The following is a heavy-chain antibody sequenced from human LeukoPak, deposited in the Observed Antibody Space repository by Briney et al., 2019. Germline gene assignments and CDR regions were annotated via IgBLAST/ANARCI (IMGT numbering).Heavy chain of an antibody. CDR2: ISGSGDST. CDR1: GFTLSNHV. J-gene: IGHJ3*02. Sequence: PGGSLRLSCVVVSGFTLSNHVMSWVRQAPGKGLEWASSISGSGDSTFYADSVKGRFTVSRENAKSTLFLEMNSLRGDDTGLYYCAKAVKYSSDTTAYVLGGLDAFHMWGQGTMVTVSS. D-gene: IGHD2/OR15-2a*01. CDR3: AKAVKYSSDTTAYVLGGLDAFHM. V-gene: IGHV3-23*01.